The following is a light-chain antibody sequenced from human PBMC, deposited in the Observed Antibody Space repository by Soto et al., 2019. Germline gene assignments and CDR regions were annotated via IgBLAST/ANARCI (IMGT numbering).Light chain of an antibody. CDR1: QSISNY. Sequence: DIQMTQSPSSLSASVGDRVTITCRASQSISNYLNWYQHKPGKAPKLLIYAASILQSGVPSGFSGSGSGTDFTLTISSLPPEDFATYYCQQSFTTPLTFGGGTKIEIK. CDR3: QQSFTTPLT. V-gene: IGKV1-39*01. CDR2: AAS. J-gene: IGKJ4*01.